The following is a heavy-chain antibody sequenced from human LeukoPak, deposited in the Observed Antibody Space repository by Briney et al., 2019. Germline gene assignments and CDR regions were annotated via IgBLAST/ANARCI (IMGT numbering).Heavy chain of an antibody. Sequence: SETLSLTCSVSNGSFSTYDWGWIRQPPGKRLEWIGYIFSSESSNTNYNPSLNGRVTISVDTSKNQFSLTLNSVTAADTAVYYCARAGDGYYYYYYMDVWGKGTTVTVSS. J-gene: IGHJ6*03. D-gene: IGHD5-24*01. CDR2: IFSSESSNT. CDR1: NGSFSTYD. CDR3: ARAGDGYYYYYYMDV. V-gene: IGHV4-59*08.